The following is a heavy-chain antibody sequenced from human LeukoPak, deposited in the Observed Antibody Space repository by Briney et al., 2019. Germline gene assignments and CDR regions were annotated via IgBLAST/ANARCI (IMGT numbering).Heavy chain of an antibody. D-gene: IGHD3-3*01. V-gene: IGHV4-34*01. Sequence: SETLSLTCAVYGGSFSGYYWSWIRQPPGKGLEWIGEINHSGSTNYNPSLKSRVTISVDTSKNQFPLKLSSVTAADTAVYYCARLNYDFWSGYYKGDYGMDVWGQGTTVTVS. CDR1: GGSFSGYY. J-gene: IGHJ6*02. CDR3: ARLNYDFWSGYYKGDYGMDV. CDR2: INHSGST.